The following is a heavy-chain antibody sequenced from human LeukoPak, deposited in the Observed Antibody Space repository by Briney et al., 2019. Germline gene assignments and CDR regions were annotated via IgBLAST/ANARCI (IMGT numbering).Heavy chain of an antibody. CDR3: AKRADYYDSSRALYDAFDL. J-gene: IGHJ3*01. CDR1: GFTFRTYG. D-gene: IGHD3-16*01. Sequence: HPGGSLRLSCAASGFTFRTYGMHWVRQAPGKGLERVTFIRYDGSEKYYADSVKGRFTISRDNSKNTLFLQMNSLRVEDTAVYYCAKRADYYDSSRALYDAFDLWGQGTMVTVSS. V-gene: IGHV3-30*02. CDR2: IRYDGSEK.